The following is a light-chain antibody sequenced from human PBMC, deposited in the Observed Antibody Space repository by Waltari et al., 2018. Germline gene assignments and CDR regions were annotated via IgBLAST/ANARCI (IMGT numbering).Light chain of an antibody. Sequence: QSVLTQPLSASGTPGQRVTISCSGSRSNIGSNSVSWYQQLPGTAPKPLIYINNQRPSGVPYRFSGSKSGPSASLAISGLQSGDEADYYCATWDDSLNGPVFGGGTKLTVL. V-gene: IGLV1-44*01. CDR1: RSNIGSNS. J-gene: IGLJ2*01. CDR3: ATWDDSLNGPV. CDR2: INN.